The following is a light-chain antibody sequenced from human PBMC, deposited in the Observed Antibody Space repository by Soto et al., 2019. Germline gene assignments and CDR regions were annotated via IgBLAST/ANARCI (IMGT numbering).Light chain of an antibody. CDR3: QHHSNWPPVIT. CDR1: QTVGTY. J-gene: IGKJ4*01. Sequence: EIVLTQSLATLSLSPGERATLSCRASQTVGTYLAWYQQKPGQAPRLLIYDASNRATGIPVRFSGSGSGTDVTLTISSLEPEDFAVYYCQHHSNWPPVITFGGGNKLEIK. CDR2: DAS. V-gene: IGKV3-11*01.